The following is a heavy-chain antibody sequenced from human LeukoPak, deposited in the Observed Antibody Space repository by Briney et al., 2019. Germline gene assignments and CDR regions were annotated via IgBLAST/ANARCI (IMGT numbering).Heavy chain of an antibody. V-gene: IGHV4-59*08. CDR2: IHYSGST. Sequence: SETLSLTRTVSGGSISSSYWSWIRQPPGKGLEWIGYIHYSGSTNYNPSLKSRVTISVDTSKAHFSLKLSSATATDTAMYYCARHDPGWFDTWGQGTLVTVSS. CDR3: ARHDPGWFDT. D-gene: IGHD7-27*01. J-gene: IGHJ5*02. CDR1: GGSISSSY.